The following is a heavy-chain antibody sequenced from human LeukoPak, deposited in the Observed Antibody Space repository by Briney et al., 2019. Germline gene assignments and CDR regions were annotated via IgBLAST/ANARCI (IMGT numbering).Heavy chain of an antibody. CDR2: ISWNSGSI. J-gene: IGHJ4*02. Sequence: PGRSLRLSCAASGFIFDDYAMHWVRQAPGKGLEWVSGISWNSGSIGYADSVKGRFTISRDNAKNSLYLQMNSLRAEDTALYYCAKEDRRGRHFDYWGQGTLVTVSS. V-gene: IGHV3-9*01. D-gene: IGHD3-16*01. CDR3: AKEDRRGRHFDY. CDR1: GFIFDDYA.